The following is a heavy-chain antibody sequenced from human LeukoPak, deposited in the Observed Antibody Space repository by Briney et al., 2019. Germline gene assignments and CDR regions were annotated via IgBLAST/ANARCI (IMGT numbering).Heavy chain of an antibody. J-gene: IGHJ5*02. D-gene: IGHD1-26*01. CDR1: GYSISSGYY. V-gene: IGHV4-38-2*02. CDR3: AREVRSAWASFDP. Sequence: SETLSLTCTVSGYSISSGYYWGWIRQPPGKGLEWIGSIYHSGSTYYNPSLKSRVTISVDTPKNQFSLKLSSVTAADTAVYYCAREVRSAWASFDPWGQGTLVTVSS. CDR2: IYHSGST.